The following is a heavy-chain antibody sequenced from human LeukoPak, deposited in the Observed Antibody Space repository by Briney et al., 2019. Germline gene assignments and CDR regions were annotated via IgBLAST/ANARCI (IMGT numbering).Heavy chain of an antibody. J-gene: IGHJ4*02. V-gene: IGHV3-66*01. Sequence: GGSLRLSCAASGFTFSSYSMNWVRQAPGKGLEWVSIIYSAGNTYYAESVKGRFTISRDNSKNTLNLQMNSLRAEDTAVYYCARENRRSYYDSSGFDCWGQGTLVTVSS. CDR3: ARENRRSYYDSSGFDC. CDR2: IYSAGNT. CDR1: GFTFSSYS. D-gene: IGHD3-22*01.